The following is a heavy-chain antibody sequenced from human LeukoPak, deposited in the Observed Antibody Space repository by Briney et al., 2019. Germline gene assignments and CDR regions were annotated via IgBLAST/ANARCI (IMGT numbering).Heavy chain of an antibody. CDR3: ARASSNWNYVFPY. D-gene: IGHD1-7*01. Sequence: GASVKVSCKASGYTFTSYAMHWVRQAPGQRLEWMGWINAGNGNTKYSQEFQGRVTITRDTSASTAYMELSSLRSEDMAVYYCARASSNWNYVFPYWGQGTLVTVSS. CDR2: INAGNGNT. CDR1: GYTFTSYA. V-gene: IGHV1-3*03. J-gene: IGHJ4*02.